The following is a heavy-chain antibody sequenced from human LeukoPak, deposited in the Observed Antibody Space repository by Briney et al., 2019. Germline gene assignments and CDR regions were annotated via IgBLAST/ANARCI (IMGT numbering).Heavy chain of an antibody. D-gene: IGHD2-21*02. J-gene: IGHJ4*02. CDR1: GGSISSSFYY. CDR3: ARRSPLVVVTAAHYYDY. CDR2: IYYSGST. Sequence: SETLSLTCTVSGGSISSSFYYWGWIRQPPGKGLEWIGSIYYSGSTYYNPSLKSRVIISTDTSKDQFSLTLTAVTASDTAIYYCARRSPLVVVTAAHYYDYWGQGTLVTVSS. V-gene: IGHV4-39*01.